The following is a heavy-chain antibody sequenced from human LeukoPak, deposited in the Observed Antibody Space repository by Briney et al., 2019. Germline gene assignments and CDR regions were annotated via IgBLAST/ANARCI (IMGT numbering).Heavy chain of an antibody. J-gene: IGHJ4*02. CDR3: ARATYDSSGYHHDY. Sequence: GGSLRLSCAASGFTFSSYSMNWVRQAPGKGLEWVSSISSSSSYIYYADPVKGRFTISRDNAKNSLYLQMNSLRAEDTAVYYCARATYDSSGYHHDYWGQGTLVTVSS. D-gene: IGHD3-22*01. CDR2: ISSSSSYI. V-gene: IGHV3-21*01. CDR1: GFTFSSYS.